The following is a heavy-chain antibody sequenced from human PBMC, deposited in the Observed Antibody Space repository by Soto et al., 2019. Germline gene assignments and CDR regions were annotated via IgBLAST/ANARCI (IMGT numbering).Heavy chain of an antibody. D-gene: IGHD2-2*01. CDR2: IYYSGST. Sequence: QVQLQESGPGLVKPSQTLSLTCTVSGGSISSGGYYWSWIRQHPGKGLEGMGYIYYSGSTYYNPSLKSRVSISVDTSKNQFALKLSSVTAADTAVYYCARVVPAARVLWFDPWRQGTLVTVSS. CDR3: ARVVPAARVLWFDP. V-gene: IGHV4-31*03. CDR1: GGSISSGGYY. J-gene: IGHJ5*02.